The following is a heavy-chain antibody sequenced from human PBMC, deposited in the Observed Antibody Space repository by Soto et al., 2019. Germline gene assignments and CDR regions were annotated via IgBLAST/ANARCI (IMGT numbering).Heavy chain of an antibody. Sequence: EVQLVESGGGLVQPGGSLRLSCAASGLTFSSYWMHWVRQAPGKGLVWVSRISTDGSVTTYADSVKGRSTISRDNAKNTLYLQMNSLRTEDTAVYYCERATYSSGWWGFDYWGQGTVVTVSS. V-gene: IGHV3-74*01. J-gene: IGHJ4*02. D-gene: IGHD6-19*01. CDR3: ERATYSSGWWGFDY. CDR2: ISTDGSVT. CDR1: GLTFSSYW.